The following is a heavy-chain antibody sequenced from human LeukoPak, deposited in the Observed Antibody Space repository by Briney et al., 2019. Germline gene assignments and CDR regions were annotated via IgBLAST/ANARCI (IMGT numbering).Heavy chain of an antibody. CDR2: IYSSGST. J-gene: IGHJ6*03. V-gene: IGHV4-4*07. CDR1: GDSISGYY. D-gene: IGHD3-10*01. Sequence: PSETLSLTCTVSGDSISGYYWSWIRQPAGKGLEWIGRIYSSGSTNYNPSLKSRVTMSVDTSKNQFSLQLRSVTAADTAVYYCARDVDYYGSGTYYNALDYYYYMDVWGKGTTVTVSS. CDR3: ARDVDYYGSGTYYNALDYYYYMDV.